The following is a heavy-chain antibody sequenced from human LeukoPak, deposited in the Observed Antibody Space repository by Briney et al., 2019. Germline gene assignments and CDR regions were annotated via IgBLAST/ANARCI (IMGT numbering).Heavy chain of an antibody. CDR1: GFNVNSFE. Sequence: PGGSLRLSCAASGFNVNSFEMTWVRRAPGLGLEFLSYISDSGGVIKYADSVKGRFIISRDSAENALYLQMNNLGADDTAVYFCAGGPQYTGSFPYWGQGTLVAVSS. J-gene: IGHJ4*02. V-gene: IGHV3-48*03. D-gene: IGHD1-26*01. CDR2: ISDSGGVI. CDR3: AGGPQYTGSFPY.